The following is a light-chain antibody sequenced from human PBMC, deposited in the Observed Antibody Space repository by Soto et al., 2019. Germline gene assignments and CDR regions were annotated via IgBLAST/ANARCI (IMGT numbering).Light chain of an antibody. CDR2: DTS. J-gene: IGKJ3*01. CDR3: QQRTNWPPGVT. CDR1: QSVSY. V-gene: IGKV3-11*01. Sequence: EVVLTQSPATLSLSPGERATLSCRASQSVSYLAWYQQKPDQAPRLLIYDTSNRATGIPARFSGSGSGTDFTLTISSLEPEDFAVYYCQQRTNWPPGVTCGPGTKLEIK.